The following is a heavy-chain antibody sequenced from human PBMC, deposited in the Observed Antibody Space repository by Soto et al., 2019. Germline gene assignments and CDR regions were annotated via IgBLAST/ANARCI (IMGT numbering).Heavy chain of an antibody. CDR1: GYTFTGYA. CDR2: INAGNGNT. V-gene: IGHV1-3*01. J-gene: IGHJ4*02. D-gene: IGHD6-19*01. CDR3: ARAVAVPADFDY. Sequence: ASVKVSCKASGYTFTGYAMHWVRQAPGQRLEWMGWINAGNGNTKYAQKFQGRVTITRDTSASTAYMELSSLRSEDTAVYYCARAVAVPADFDYWGQGTLVTVSS.